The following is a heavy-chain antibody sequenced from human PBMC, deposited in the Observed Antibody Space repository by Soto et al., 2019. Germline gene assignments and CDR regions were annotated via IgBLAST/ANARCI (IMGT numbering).Heavy chain of an antibody. V-gene: IGHV3-9*01. CDR3: ANLPLYGSGFDC. CDR2: ISWNGAAT. CDR1: GFTFDDYA. D-gene: IGHD3-10*01. J-gene: IGHJ4*02. Sequence: EAQLVESGGGLVQPGRSLRLSCVASGFTFDDYAIHWVRQAPGKGLEWVSGISWNGAATGYADSVKGRFTISRDNAKHSPYSQMGSLGTEETAIYYCANLPLYGSGFDCWGQGTLVTVSS.